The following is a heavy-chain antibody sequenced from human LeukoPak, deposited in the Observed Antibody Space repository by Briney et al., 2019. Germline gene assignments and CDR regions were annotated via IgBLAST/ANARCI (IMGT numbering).Heavy chain of an antibody. CDR2: IKQDGSEK. CDR3: ARCDFWSGYYDYYYGMDV. Sequence: GGSLRLSCAASGFTFSSYWMSWVRQAPGKGLEWVANIKQDGSEKYYVDSVKGRFTISRDNAKNSLYLQMNSLRAEDTAVYYCARCDFWSGYYDYYYGMDVWGRGTTVTVSS. J-gene: IGHJ6*02. D-gene: IGHD3-3*01. V-gene: IGHV3-7*01. CDR1: GFTFSSYW.